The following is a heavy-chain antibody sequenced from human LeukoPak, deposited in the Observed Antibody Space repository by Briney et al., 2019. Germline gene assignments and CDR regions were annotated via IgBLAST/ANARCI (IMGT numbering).Heavy chain of an antibody. J-gene: IGHJ4*02. CDR2: ISSGGST. V-gene: IGHV3-53*01. CDR3: GRDLIGTAASWDC. D-gene: IGHD6-25*01. CDR1: GFTVNNNY. Sequence: PGGSLRLSCAASGFTVNNNYMNWVRQAPGKGLEWVSVISSGGSTYHADSVKGRFTISRDNSKNTLYLQMNSLRVEDTAVYYCGRDLIGTAASWDCWGQGTLVTVSS.